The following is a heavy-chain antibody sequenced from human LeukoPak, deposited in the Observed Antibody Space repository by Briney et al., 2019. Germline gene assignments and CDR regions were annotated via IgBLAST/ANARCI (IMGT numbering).Heavy chain of an antibody. CDR2: ISGSGTI. Sequence: PSETLSLTCTVSGGSIHSYWSWTRQPAGKGLEWIGRISGSGTITHNPALQSRLTISIDTSKNQFSLKLMSVTAADTAVYYCARDSGTTGEVKFDPWGQGTLVTVSS. V-gene: IGHV4-4*07. J-gene: IGHJ5*02. CDR1: GGSIHSY. D-gene: IGHD3-10*01. CDR3: ARDSGTTGEVKFDP.